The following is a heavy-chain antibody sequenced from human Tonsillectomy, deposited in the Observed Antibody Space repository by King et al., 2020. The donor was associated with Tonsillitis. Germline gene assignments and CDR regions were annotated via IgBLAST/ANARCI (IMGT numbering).Heavy chain of an antibody. CDR1: GGSFSGYY. CDR2: INHSGST. CDR3: ARGRGGYCSSTSCSHFDY. D-gene: IGHD2-2*01. Sequence: VQLQQWGAGLLKPSETLSLPCAVYGGSFSGYYWSWIRQPPGKGLEWIGEINHSGSTNYNPSLKSRVTISVDTSKNQFSLKLSSVTAADTAVYYCARGRGGYCSSTSCSHFDYWGQGTLVTVSS. J-gene: IGHJ4*02. V-gene: IGHV4-34*01.